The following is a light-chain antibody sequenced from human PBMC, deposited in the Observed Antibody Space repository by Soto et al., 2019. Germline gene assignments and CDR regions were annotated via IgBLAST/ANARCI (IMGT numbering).Light chain of an antibody. V-gene: IGKV2-24*01. CDR1: QSLLHSDGNTY. CDR2: TTS. J-gene: IGKJ2*01. CDR3: MQATHYPPYT. Sequence: DIVLTQTPLSSPVTLGQPASISCKSSQSLLHSDGNTYLSWLHQRPGQPPRLLIYTTSNRFSGVPDRFSGSGAGTDFTLTISRGEAEDVGVYYCMQATHYPPYTFGQGTKLEIK.